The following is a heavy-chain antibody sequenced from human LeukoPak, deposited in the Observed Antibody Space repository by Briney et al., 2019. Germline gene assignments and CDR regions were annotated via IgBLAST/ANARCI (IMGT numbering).Heavy chain of an antibody. J-gene: IGHJ4*02. Sequence: PGGSLRLSCAPSGFGFSYAGMSWVRHAQGKGPDWIGRIKRKSDGETTDYAAPVEGRFTISRDDPKNTLFLQMNSLKTEDTAFYYCTTAPSGYAYMNGWHLDYWGQGALVTVSS. D-gene: IGHD5-18*01. V-gene: IGHV3-15*01. CDR1: GFGFSYAG. CDR3: TTAPSGYAYMNGWHLDY. CDR2: IKRKSDGETT.